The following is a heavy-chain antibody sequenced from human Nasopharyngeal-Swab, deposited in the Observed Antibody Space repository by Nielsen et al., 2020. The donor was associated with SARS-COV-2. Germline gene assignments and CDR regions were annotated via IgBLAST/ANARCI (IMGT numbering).Heavy chain of an antibody. V-gene: IGHV3-7*03. J-gene: IGHJ6*03. CDR1: GFTFSNYW. D-gene: IGHD6-6*01. Sequence: GESLKISCAASGFTFSNYWMSWVRQAPGKGLEWVANIKQDGSESYYVDSMKGRFTISRDNSKKSLYLHMNSLRAEDTAVYYCARTGIASRAPYTDAYYYMAVWGRGTTVTVSS. CDR2: IKQDGSES. CDR3: ARTGIASRAPYTDAYYYMAV.